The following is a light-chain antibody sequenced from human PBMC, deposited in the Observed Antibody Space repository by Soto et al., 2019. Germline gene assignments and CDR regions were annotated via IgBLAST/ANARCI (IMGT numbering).Light chain of an antibody. CDR3: QQYNNWPRAT. CDR1: QSVSSSY. V-gene: IGKV3-20*01. J-gene: IGKJ4*01. Sequence: IMFTQSPCTLSLSPGERVTLSCRASQSVSSSYLAWYQKTHGQAPRLIIFGAASRATGIPDRFSGSGSGTELNMTISSLQSEDFAVYYCQQYNNWPRATVGGGTKVDI. CDR2: GAA.